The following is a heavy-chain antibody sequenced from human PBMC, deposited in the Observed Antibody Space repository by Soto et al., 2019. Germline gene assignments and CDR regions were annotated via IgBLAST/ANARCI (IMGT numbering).Heavy chain of an antibody. V-gene: IGHV3-15*01. CDR3: TXDPLLWFGELLQNDY. Sequence: WIRQPPGKGLEWVGRIKSKTDGGTTDYAAPVKGRFTISRDDSKNTLYLQMNSLKTEDTAVYYCTXDPLLWFGELLQNDYWGQGTLVTVSS. D-gene: IGHD3-10*01. CDR2: IKSKTDGGTT. J-gene: IGHJ4*02.